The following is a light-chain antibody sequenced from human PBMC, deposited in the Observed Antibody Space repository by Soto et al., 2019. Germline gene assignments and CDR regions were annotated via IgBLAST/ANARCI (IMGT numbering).Light chain of an antibody. CDR3: QQYNDWPLT. CDR1: QSISSD. V-gene: IGKV3-15*01. Sequence: EEVMTQSPATLSVSPGERATLSCTASQSISSDLAWYQQNPGQAPRLLIYGAFTRATGIPARFSGTGSGTEFTLTISSLQSEDFALYYCQQYNDWPLTFGQGTKVDI. CDR2: GAF. J-gene: IGKJ1*01.